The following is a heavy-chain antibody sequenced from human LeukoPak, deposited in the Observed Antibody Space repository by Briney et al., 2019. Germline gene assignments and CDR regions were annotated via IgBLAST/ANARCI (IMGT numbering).Heavy chain of an antibody. J-gene: IGHJ4*02. D-gene: IGHD2-8*01. V-gene: IGHV1-46*01. CDR1: GYTFTSNY. Sequence: GASVKVSCKASGYTFTSNYMHWVRQAPGQGLEWMGVIAPSSGTTSYAQKFQGRVTMTRDTSTSTLYMALSSLTYEDTAVYYCARSSWSSAVPFDYWGKGTLVTVSS. CDR2: IAPSSGTT. CDR3: ARSSWSSAVPFDY.